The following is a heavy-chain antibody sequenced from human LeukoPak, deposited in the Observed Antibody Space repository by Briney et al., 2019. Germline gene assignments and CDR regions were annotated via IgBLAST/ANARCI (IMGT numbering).Heavy chain of an antibody. D-gene: IGHD5-18*01. J-gene: IGHJ4*02. V-gene: IGHV3-21*01. Sequence: PGGSLRLSCAASGFTFSSYSMNWVRQAPGKGLEWVSSISSSSSYIYYADSVKGRFTISRDNAKNSLYLQMNSLRAEDTAVYYCARAYTGYAWIQLWAETYYFDYWGQGTLVTVSS. CDR1: GFTFSSYS. CDR2: ISSSSSYI. CDR3: ARAYTGYAWIQLWAETYYFDY.